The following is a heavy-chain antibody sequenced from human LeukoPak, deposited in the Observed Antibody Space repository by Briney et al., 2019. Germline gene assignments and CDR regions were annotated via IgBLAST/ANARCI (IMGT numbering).Heavy chain of an antibody. J-gene: IGHJ4*02. Sequence: GGSLRLSCAASGFTVSSNYMSWVCKAPRKGLEWVSVVYSGGSTYNAHSLKGRFTISRDNSKNTLYLEMNSLRAEDTAVYYCARSAGDFDYWGQGTLVTVSS. D-gene: IGHD7-27*01. V-gene: IGHV3-53*01. CDR2: VYSGGST. CDR3: ARSAGDFDY. CDR1: GFTVSSNY.